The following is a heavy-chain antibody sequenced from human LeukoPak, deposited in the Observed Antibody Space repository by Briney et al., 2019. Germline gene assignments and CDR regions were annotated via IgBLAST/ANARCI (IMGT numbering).Heavy chain of an antibody. CDR1: GFTVSTNY. Sequence: QPGGSLRLSCAASGFTVSTNYMSWVRQAPGKGLEWVSVIYSGGSTHNPESVKGRFTISRDNSKNTVYLQMNSVRAEDTAVYYCARDYESSGSNGAFDIWGQGTMVTVSS. V-gene: IGHV3-53*01. D-gene: IGHD6-19*01. CDR2: IYSGGST. J-gene: IGHJ3*02. CDR3: ARDYESSGSNGAFDI.